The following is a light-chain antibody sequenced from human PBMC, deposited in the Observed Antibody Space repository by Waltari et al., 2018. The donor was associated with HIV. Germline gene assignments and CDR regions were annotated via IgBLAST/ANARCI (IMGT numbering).Light chain of an antibody. V-gene: IGLV2-14*01. Sequence: QSALTQPPPDSGSPGQSITISCTGTPSAIGAYNDVYWFQHHPAKVPKLIIFEVNNRPSGVSTRFSGSKSGNTASLTVSGLQAEDEADYYCSSYTTIYTWVFGGGTKLTVL. J-gene: IGLJ3*02. CDR1: PSAIGAYND. CDR3: SSYTTIYTWV. CDR2: EVN.